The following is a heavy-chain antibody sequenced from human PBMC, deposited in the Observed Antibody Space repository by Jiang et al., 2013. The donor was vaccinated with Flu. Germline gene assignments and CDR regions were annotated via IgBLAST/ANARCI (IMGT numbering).Heavy chain of an antibody. Sequence: QLVESGGGLVQPGGSLRLSCATSGFTFSNYWMTWVRQAPGKGLAWVANIKPDESEKYFVDSVKGRFTISRDNAKNSVYLQMNSLRAEDTAVYYCARDLNEERWLQYRDYHYYGLDVWGQGTTVTVSS. D-gene: IGHD5-24*01. CDR3: ARDLNEERWLQYRDYHYYGLDV. CDR2: IKPDESEK. CDR1: GFTFSNYW. J-gene: IGHJ6*02. V-gene: IGHV3-7*03.